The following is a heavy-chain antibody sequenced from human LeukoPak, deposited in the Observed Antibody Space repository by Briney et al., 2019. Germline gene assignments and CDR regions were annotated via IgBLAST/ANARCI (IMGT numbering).Heavy chain of an antibody. CDR2: ISYSGST. CDR1: GGSISRYY. Sequence: SETLSLTCTVSGGSISRYYWSWIRQPPGKGLEWIGYISYSGSTNYNPSLKSRVTISVDTSQNQFPLKLSSVTAADTAMYNCARHLYESRGQTSFDYWGQGTLVTVSS. J-gene: IGHJ4*02. V-gene: IGHV4-59*08. D-gene: IGHD3-22*01. CDR3: ARHLYESRGQTSFDY.